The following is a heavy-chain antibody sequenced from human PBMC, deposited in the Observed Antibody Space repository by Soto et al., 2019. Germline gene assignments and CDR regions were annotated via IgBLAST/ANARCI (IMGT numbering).Heavy chain of an antibody. Sequence: GSLRLSCAASGFTFSGSAMHWVRQASGKGLEWVGRIRSKANSYATAYAASVKGRFTISRDDSKNTAYLQMNSLKTEDTAVYYCTRRSGRDILTGSNWFDPWGQGTLVTVSS. CDR2: IRSKANSYAT. D-gene: IGHD3-9*01. J-gene: IGHJ5*02. V-gene: IGHV3-73*01. CDR3: TRRSGRDILTGSNWFDP. CDR1: GFTFSGSA.